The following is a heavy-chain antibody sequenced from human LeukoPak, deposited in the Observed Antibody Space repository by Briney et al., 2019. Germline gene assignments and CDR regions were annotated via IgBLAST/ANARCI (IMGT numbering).Heavy chain of an antibody. Sequence: PSETLSLTCTVSGXSISSSSYYWGWIRQPPGRGLEWIGSIYYSGSTYYNPSLKSRVTISVDTSKNQFSLKLSSVTAADTAVYYCASEKYYDFWSGPTRGVDYWGQGTLVTVSS. V-gene: IGHV4-39*01. D-gene: IGHD3-3*01. CDR2: IYYSGST. CDR1: GXSISSSSYY. J-gene: IGHJ4*02. CDR3: ASEKYYDFWSGPTRGVDY.